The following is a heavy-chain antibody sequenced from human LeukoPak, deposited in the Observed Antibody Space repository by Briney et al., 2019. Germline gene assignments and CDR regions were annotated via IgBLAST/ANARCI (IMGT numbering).Heavy chain of an antibody. CDR3: ARDQGSGVYDY. CDR1: GFTFSSYS. J-gene: IGHJ4*02. D-gene: IGHD3-10*01. V-gene: IGHV3-48*01. CDR2: ISSSSSTI. Sequence: GGSLRLSCAASGFTFSSYSMNWVRQAPGKGLEWVSYISSSSSTIYYADSVKGRFTISRDNAKNSLYLQMNSLRAEDTAVYYCARDQGSGVYDYWGQGTLVTVSS.